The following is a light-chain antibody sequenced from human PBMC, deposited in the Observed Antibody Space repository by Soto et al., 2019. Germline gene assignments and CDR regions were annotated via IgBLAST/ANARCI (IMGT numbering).Light chain of an antibody. Sequence: EIVMTQSTATLSVSPGERATLSCRASQSVSSNLAWYQQKPGQAPSLLIYGASLRATGIPARFSGSGYGTEFTLTINSLQSEDFAIYYCHQYNTWPRVTFGQGTRLEIK. CDR2: GAS. CDR3: HQYNTWPRVT. J-gene: IGKJ5*01. CDR1: QSVSSN. V-gene: IGKV3-15*01.